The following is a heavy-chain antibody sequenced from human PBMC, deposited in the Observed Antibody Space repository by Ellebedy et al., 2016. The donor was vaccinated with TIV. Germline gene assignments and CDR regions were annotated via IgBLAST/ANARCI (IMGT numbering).Heavy chain of an antibody. CDR3: ARGDSTSWYANYYYGMDV. D-gene: IGHD6-13*01. V-gene: IGHV3-74*01. J-gene: IGHJ6*02. Sequence: GGSLRLXCAASGFTFSSYWMHWVRQAPGKGLVWVSRINSDETSTSYADSVKGRFTISRDNAKNTLYLQMNSLRAEDTAVYYCARGDSTSWYANYYYGMDVWGQGTTVTVSS. CDR2: INSDETST. CDR1: GFTFSSYW.